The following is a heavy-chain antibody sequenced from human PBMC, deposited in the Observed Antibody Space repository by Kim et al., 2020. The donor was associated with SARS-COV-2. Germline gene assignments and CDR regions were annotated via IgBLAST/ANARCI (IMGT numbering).Heavy chain of an antibody. Sequence: GGSLRLSCVDSGFTFNNYWVTWVRQAPGKGLEWVANIKRDGSERYYGDSVKGRCTISRDNAESSVYLQMNSLRSEDTAVYYCGISGIWGQGTLVTVSS. V-gene: IGHV3-7*01. CDR2: IKRDGSER. CDR1: GFTFNNYW. J-gene: IGHJ4*02. CDR3: GISGI.